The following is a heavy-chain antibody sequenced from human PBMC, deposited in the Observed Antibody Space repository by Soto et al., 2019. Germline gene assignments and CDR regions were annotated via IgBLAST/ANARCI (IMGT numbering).Heavy chain of an antibody. D-gene: IGHD3-16*01. V-gene: IGHV1-8*01. CDR1: GYNFTSYD. CDR3: SGEGVRGIDA. Sequence: QVQLVQSGAEVKKPGASVKVSCKASGYNFTSYDIHWVRQATGQGLEWLGWMNPNSANTGYAQEFQVRVTMTRNTAISKAYMELSSLRSEDTAVSYCSGEGVRGIDAWGQGTTVTVSS. CDR2: MNPNSANT. J-gene: IGHJ6*02.